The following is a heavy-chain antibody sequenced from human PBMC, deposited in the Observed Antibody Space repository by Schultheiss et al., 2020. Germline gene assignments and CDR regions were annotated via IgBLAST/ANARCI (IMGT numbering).Heavy chain of an antibody. Sequence: GGSLRLSCAASGFTFSSFAMSWVRQAPGKGLEWVSALSGSGDSTYDADSVKGRFTISRDNSKDTLYLQMNSLRAEDTAVYYCAKGRALWFGESEDFWGQGTLVTVSS. D-gene: IGHD3-10*01. CDR3: AKGRALWFGESEDF. V-gene: IGHV3-23*01. J-gene: IGHJ4*02. CDR2: LSGSGDST. CDR1: GFTFSSFA.